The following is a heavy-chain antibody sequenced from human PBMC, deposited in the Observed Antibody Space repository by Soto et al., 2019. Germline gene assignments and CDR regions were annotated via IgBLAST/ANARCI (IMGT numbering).Heavy chain of an antibody. CDR2: IYYSGST. Sequence: SETLSLTCTVSGGSISSYYWSWIRQPPGKGLEWIGYIYYSGSTNYNPSLKSRVTISVDTSKNQFSLKLGSVTAADTAVYYCAGGGSYYDSSGYYFDSFDIWGQGTMVTVSS. V-gene: IGHV4-59*01. J-gene: IGHJ3*02. CDR1: GGSISSYY. D-gene: IGHD3-22*01. CDR3: AGGGSYYDSSGYYFDSFDI.